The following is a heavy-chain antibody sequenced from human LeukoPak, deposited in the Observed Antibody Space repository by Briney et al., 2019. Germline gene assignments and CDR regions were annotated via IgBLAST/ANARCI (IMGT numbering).Heavy chain of an antibody. V-gene: IGHV3-74*01. CDR2: INSDGSST. Sequence: GGSLRLSCAASGFTFSSYWMHWVRQAPGKGLVWVSRINSDGSSTSYADSVKGRFTISRDNAKNTLYLQMNSLRAEDTAVYYCARDRTAYSYGTLFDYWGQGTLVTVSS. D-gene: IGHD5-12*01. J-gene: IGHJ4*02. CDR1: GFTFSSYW. CDR3: ARDRTAYSYGTLFDY.